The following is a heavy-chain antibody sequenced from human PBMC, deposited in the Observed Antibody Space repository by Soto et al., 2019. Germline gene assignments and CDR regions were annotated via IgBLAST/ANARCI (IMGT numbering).Heavy chain of an antibody. CDR1: GGSFSDYY. Sequence: QVQIQQWGAGLLKPAETLSLTCAVYGGSFSDYYWSWIRQPPGKGLEWIGEINHSGITNYSPSLKSRVTMSVDTSKNQFSLKLTSVTAADTALYYCARFPFDSNDWTNPRYFDIWAQGTLVTVSS. J-gene: IGHJ4*02. CDR2: INHSGIT. V-gene: IGHV4-34*01. CDR3: ARFPFDSNDWTNPRYFDI. D-gene: IGHD3-22*01.